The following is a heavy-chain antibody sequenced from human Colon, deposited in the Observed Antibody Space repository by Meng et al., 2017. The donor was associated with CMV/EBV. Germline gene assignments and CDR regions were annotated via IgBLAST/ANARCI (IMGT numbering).Heavy chain of an antibody. CDR1: GFIFSEYY. CDR3: ATDHLWGMPN. Sequence: QVQLVECGGGVVQCGGSMSHVCVTSGFIFSEYYRQWVSQSSGKGMEWVADIRCDGSQQFYVQSVKGRLNVSRHDPKNTLYLQMNDLRPEDTGVYYCATDHLWGMPNWGRGTLVTVSS. D-gene: IGHD3-3*02. J-gene: IGHJ4*02. CDR2: IRCDGSQQ. V-gene: IGHV3-30*02.